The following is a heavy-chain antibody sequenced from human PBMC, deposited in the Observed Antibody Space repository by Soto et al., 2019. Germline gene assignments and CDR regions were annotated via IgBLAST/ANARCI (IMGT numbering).Heavy chain of an antibody. D-gene: IGHD6-6*01. V-gene: IGHV4-30-4*01. CDR2: MYYSGST. J-gene: IGHJ6*02. Sequence: SETLSLTCTVSGGSVISGDYYWSWIRLPPGKGLEWIGCMYYSGSTSYSPSLKSRVTISVDRSKNQFSLKVNSVTAADTAVYYCARGAAREHYYNYYGMDVWGRGTTVTVSS. CDR3: ARGAAREHYYNYYGMDV. CDR1: GGSVISGDYY.